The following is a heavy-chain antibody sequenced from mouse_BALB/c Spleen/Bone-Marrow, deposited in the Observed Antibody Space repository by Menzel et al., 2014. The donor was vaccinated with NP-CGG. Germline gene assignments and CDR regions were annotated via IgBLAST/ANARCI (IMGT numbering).Heavy chain of an antibody. CDR3: GRNGPARHCYAMVF. Sequence: QPQQSGLGLAHPSLSPSITCTVSGFSLPSYGVHWVPQSPVKGLEWLGGIWSGGSTDYNAAFISRLSISKDNSKSQVFFKINSLQANYAARKLCGRNGPARHCYAMVFW. CDR2: IWSGGST. CDR1: GFSLPSYG. V-gene: IGHV2-2*02. J-gene: IGHJ4*01.